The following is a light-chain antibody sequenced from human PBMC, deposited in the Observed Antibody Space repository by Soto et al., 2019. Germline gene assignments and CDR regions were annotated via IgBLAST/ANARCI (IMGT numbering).Light chain of an antibody. CDR1: TPKTGAGFD. V-gene: IGLV1-40*01. J-gene: IGLJ1*01. CDR2: ANN. CDR3: QSYDRSPSVLYV. Sequence: QSVLTQPPSVSGPQGQGSPSPSPGATPKTGAGFDVHWYQQLPGTAPKLLIYANNNRPSGVPDRFSGSKSGTSASLAITGLRAEDEADYYCQSYDRSPSVLYVLGTGTKVTVL.